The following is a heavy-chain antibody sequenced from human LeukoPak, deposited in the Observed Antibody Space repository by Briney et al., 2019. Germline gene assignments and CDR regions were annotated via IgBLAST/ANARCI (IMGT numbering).Heavy chain of an antibody. CDR3: ARGTITIFGVVSERVYYYYYGMDV. J-gene: IGHJ6*02. V-gene: IGHV4-30-2*01. CDR2: INHSGST. Sequence: PSQTLSLTCAVSGGSISSGGYYWSWIRQPPGKGLEWIGEINHSGSTNYNPSLKSRVTISVDTSKNQFSLKLSSVTAADTAVYYCARGTITIFGVVSERVYYYYYGMDVWGQGTTVTVSS. D-gene: IGHD3-3*01. CDR1: GGSISSGGYY.